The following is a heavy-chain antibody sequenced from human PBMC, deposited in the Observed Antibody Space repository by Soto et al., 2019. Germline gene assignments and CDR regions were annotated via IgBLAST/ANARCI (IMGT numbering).Heavy chain of an antibody. CDR2: IIPILGIA. J-gene: IGHJ6*02. CDR1: GGTFSSYT. CDR3: ASEARAGIYDYGWWSYEYYYGMAV. Sequence: ASVKVSCKASGGTFSSYTISWVRQAPGQGLEWMGRIIPILGIANYAQKFQGRVTITADKSTSTAYMELSSLRSEDTALYYCASEARAGIYDYGWWSYEYYYGMAVWGQGTPVTVSS. D-gene: IGHD3-16*01. V-gene: IGHV1-69*02.